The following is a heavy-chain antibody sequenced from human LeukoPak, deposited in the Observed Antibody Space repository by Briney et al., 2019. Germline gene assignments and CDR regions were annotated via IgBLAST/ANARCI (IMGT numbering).Heavy chain of an antibody. CDR1: GFTFSSYA. J-gene: IGHJ5*02. Sequence: GGSLRLSCAASGFTFSSYAMHWVRQAPGKGLEWVAVISYDGSNKYYADSVKGRFTISRDNSKNTLYLQMNSLRAEDTAVYYCARAVIAAVNWFDPWGQGTLVTVSS. CDR2: ISYDGSNK. D-gene: IGHD6-13*01. CDR3: ARAVIAAVNWFDP. V-gene: IGHV3-30-3*01.